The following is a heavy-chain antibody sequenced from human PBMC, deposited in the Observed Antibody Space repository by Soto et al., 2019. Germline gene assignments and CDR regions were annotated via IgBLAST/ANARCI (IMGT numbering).Heavy chain of an antibody. J-gene: IGHJ5*02. CDR3: ARAYSSSWRWFDP. D-gene: IGHD6-13*01. Sequence: SETLSLTCTVSGGSISSYYWSWIRQPPGKGLEWIGYIYYSGSTNYNPSLKSRVTISVDTSKNQFSLKLSSVTAADTAVYYCARAYSSSWRWFDPWGQGTLVTVSS. V-gene: IGHV4-59*01. CDR1: GGSISSYY. CDR2: IYYSGST.